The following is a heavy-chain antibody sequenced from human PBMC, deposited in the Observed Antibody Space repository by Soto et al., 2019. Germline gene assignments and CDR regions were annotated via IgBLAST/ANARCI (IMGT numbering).Heavy chain of an antibody. Sequence: EVQLVESGGGLVQPGGSLRLSCAASGFTFGTYWMSWVRQAPGKGLEWVANINEDGSKNYYVDSVRGRFTICRDNAQKSLYLHMSSLRAEDTAVYYCARSGDVATVTDYWGQGTLVTVSS. V-gene: IGHV3-7*01. CDR2: INEDGSKN. J-gene: IGHJ4*02. D-gene: IGHD4-17*01. CDR1: GFTFGTYW. CDR3: ARSGDVATVTDY.